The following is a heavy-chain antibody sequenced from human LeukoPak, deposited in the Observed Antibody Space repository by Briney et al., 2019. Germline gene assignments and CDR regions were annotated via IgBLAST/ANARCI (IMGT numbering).Heavy chain of an antibody. J-gene: IGHJ4*02. CDR3: AKDRSNFYFDY. D-gene: IGHD4/OR15-4a*01. Sequence: AGGSLRLSCAASGFTFSSYGMHWVRQAPGKGLEWVAVISYDGSNKYYADSVKGRFTISRDNSKSTLYLQMNSLRAEDTAVFYCAKDRSNFYFDYWGQGTLVTVSS. CDR1: GFTFSSYG. V-gene: IGHV3-30*18. CDR2: ISYDGSNK.